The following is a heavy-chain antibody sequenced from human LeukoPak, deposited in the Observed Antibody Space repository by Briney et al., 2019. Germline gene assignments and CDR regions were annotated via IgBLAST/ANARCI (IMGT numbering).Heavy chain of an antibody. D-gene: IGHD3-22*01. Sequence: GGSLRLSCAASGFTFSSYWMHWVRQAPGKGLVWVSRINSDGSSTSYADSVKGRFTISRDNAKNTLCLQMNSLRAEDTAVYYCARVPSGSYYDSSGYPDYWGQGTLVTVSS. J-gene: IGHJ4*02. CDR3: ARVPSGSYYDSSGYPDY. V-gene: IGHV3-74*01. CDR2: INSDGSST. CDR1: GFTFSSYW.